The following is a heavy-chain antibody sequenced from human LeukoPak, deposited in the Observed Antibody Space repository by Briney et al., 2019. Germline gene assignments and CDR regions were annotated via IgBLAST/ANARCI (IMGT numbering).Heavy chain of an antibody. CDR3: AGAALSWAVAGTMVQH. CDR2: IISSGSTI. V-gene: IGHV3-48*03. J-gene: IGHJ1*01. Sequence: GGSLRLSCVASEFIFSNFAMSWVRQAPGKGLEWVSYIISSGSTIYYAGSVKGRFTISRDNAENSLYLQMNSLRAEDTAVYYCAGAALSWAVAGTMVQHWGQGTLVTVSS. D-gene: IGHD6-19*01. CDR1: EFIFSNFA.